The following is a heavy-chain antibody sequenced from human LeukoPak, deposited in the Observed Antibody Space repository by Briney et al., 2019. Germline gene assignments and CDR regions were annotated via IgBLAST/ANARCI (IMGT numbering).Heavy chain of an antibody. CDR1: GYSISSGYY. V-gene: IGHV4-38-2*02. CDR2: IYHSGST. D-gene: IGHD2-15*01. Sequence: SETLSLTCAVSGYSISSGYYWGWIRQPPGKGLEWIGSIYHSGSTYYNPSLKSRVTISVDTSKNQFSLKLSSATAADTAVYYCARDTPPYYCSGGSCYQGGIDPWGQGTLVTVSS. CDR3: ARDTPPYYCSGGSCYQGGIDP. J-gene: IGHJ5*02.